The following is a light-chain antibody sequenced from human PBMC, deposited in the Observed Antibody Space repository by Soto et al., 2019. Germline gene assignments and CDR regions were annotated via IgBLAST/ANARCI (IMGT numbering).Light chain of an antibody. V-gene: IGKV3-20*01. CDR1: QSVSSSY. Sequence: PGERATLSCRASQSVSSSYLAWYQQKPGQAPRVLIYGASSRATGIPDRFSGSGSGTDFTLTISRLEPEDFAVYYCQQYGSSPLTFGGGTKVEIK. J-gene: IGKJ4*01. CDR2: GAS. CDR3: QQYGSSPLT.